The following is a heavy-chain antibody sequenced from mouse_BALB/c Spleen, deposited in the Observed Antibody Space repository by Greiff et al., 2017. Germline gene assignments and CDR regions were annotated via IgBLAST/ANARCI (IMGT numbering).Heavy chain of an antibody. CDR1: GFTFSDYG. J-gene: IGHJ3*01. V-gene: IGHV5-15*02. D-gene: IGHD1-1*01. CDR3: ARDYYGSSPWFAY. CDR2: ISNLAYNI. Sequence: EVKVEESGGGLVQPGGSRKLSCAASGFTFSDYGMAWVRQAPGKGPEWVAFISNLAYNIYYADTVTGRFTISRENAKNTLYLEMRSLRSEDTAMYYCARDYYGSSPWFAYGGQGTLVTVSA.